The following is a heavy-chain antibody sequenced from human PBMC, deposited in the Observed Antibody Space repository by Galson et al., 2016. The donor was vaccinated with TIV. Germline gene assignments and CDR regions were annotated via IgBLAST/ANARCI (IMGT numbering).Heavy chain of an antibody. D-gene: IGHD4-17*01. J-gene: IGHJ4*02. CDR1: GDTFTGYY. V-gene: IGHV1-2*02. CDR3: VRARYGDYFDY. CDR2: IDPRSVAT. Sequence: SVKVSCKASGDTFTGYYVHWVRQAPGQGLEWMGWIDPRSVATNYARKFQGRVTMTRDTSISTAYMELSRLKSDDTAVYYCVRARYGDYFDYWGQGTLVTVSS.